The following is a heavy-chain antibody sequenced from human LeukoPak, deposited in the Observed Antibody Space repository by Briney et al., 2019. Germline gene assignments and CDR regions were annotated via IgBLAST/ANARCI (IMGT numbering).Heavy chain of an antibody. J-gene: IGHJ4*02. D-gene: IGHD3-22*01. CDR1: GGSISSGGYY. CDR2: IYYSGST. V-gene: IGHV4-31*03. CDR3: ARARVYDSSGYYFGKRATYFDY. Sequence: SETLSLTCTVSGGSISSGGYYWRWIRQHPGKGLEWIGYIYYSGSTYYNPSLKSRVTISVDTSKSQFSLKLSSVTAADTAVYYCARARVYDSSGYYFGKRATYFDYWGQGTLVTVSS.